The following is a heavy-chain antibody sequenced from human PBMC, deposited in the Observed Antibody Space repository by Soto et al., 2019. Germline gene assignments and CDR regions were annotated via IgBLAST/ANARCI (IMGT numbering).Heavy chain of an antibody. CDR2: IYYSGYT. Sequence: GSLRLSCTASGFTFSNYYMSWIRQPPGKGLEWIGSIYYSGYTYYNPSLKSRVTISVDTSKDQFSLKLSSVTAVDTAVYYCARSGIAVHWYFDLWGRGTLVTVSS. D-gene: IGHD6-19*01. CDR3: ARSGIAVHWYFDL. CDR1: GFTFSNYY. V-gene: IGHV4-39*01. J-gene: IGHJ2*01.